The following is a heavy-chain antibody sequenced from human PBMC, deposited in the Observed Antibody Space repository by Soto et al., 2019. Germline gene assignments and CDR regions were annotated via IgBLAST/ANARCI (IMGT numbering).Heavy chain of an antibody. V-gene: IGHV3-7*05. CDR2: IKQDGSEK. CDR3: ARAKLTTLLLRDYYYYGMDV. D-gene: IGHD2-15*01. CDR1: GFTFSSYW. Sequence: GGSLRLSCAASGFTFSSYWMSWVRQAPGKGLEWVANIKQDGSEKYYVDSVKGRFTISRDNAKNSLYLQMNSLRAEDTAVYYCARAKLTTLLLRDYYYYGMDVWGQGTTVTVSS. J-gene: IGHJ6*02.